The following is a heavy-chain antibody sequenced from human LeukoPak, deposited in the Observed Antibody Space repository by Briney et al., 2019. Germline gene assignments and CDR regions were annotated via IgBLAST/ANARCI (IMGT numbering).Heavy chain of an antibody. Sequence: GGSLRLACAASGFTFSTYWMSWVRQAPGKGLEWVANIRQDGSKINYVGSVEGRFSISRDNAKNSLYLQMNNLRAEDTAVYYCASLADRQVLGNWGQGKLVTVSS. CDR3: ASLADRQVLGN. CDR1: GFTFSTYW. CDR2: IRQDGSKI. V-gene: IGHV3-7*01. J-gene: IGHJ4*02. D-gene: IGHD6-6*01.